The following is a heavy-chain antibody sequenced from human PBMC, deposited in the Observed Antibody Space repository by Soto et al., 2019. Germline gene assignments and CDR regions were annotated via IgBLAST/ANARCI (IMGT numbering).Heavy chain of an antibody. V-gene: IGHV3-7*03. J-gene: IGHJ6*02. D-gene: IGHD2-15*01. CDR3: AIRCSGGSCYYYYYYGMDV. Sequence: TGGSLRLSCEGSEIIFSRFVMSWVRQVPGKRLEWVASIKDDGSEKYYSDSVKGRFIISRDNAKNSLYLQMSRLRAEDTAVYYWAIRCSGGSCYYYYYYGMDVWGQGTTVTVSS. CDR1: EIIFSRFV. CDR2: IKDDGSEK.